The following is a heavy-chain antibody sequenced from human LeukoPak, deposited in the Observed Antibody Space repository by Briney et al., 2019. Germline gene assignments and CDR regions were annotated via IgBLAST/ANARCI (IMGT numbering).Heavy chain of an antibody. CDR2: INHSGST. CDR1: GGSISSYY. V-gene: IGHV4-34*01. Sequence: TPSETLSLTCTASGGSISSYYWGWIRQPPGKGLEWIGEINHSGSTNYNPSLKSRVTISVDTSKNQSSLKLSSVTAADTAVYYCASTRSRTYYYYGMDVWGQGTTVTVSS. D-gene: IGHD1-14*01. CDR3: ASTRSRTYYYYGMDV. J-gene: IGHJ6*02.